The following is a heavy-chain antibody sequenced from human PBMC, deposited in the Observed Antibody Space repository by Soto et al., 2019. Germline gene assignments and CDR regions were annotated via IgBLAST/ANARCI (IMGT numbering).Heavy chain of an antibody. CDR1: GGSISSSNW. CDR3: ARGGRGYSGYVAVRYYGMDV. J-gene: IGHJ6*02. Sequence: QVQLQESGPGLVKPSGTLSLTCAVSGGSISSSNWWSWVRQPPGKGLEWIGEIYHSGSTNYNPSLTSRVTISVDKSKNQFSLKLSSVTAADTAVYYCARGGRGYSGYVAVRYYGMDVWGQGTTVTVSS. V-gene: IGHV4-4*02. D-gene: IGHD5-12*01. CDR2: IYHSGST.